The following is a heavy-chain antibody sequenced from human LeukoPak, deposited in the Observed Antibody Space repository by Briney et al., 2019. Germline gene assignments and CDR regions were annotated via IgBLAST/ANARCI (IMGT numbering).Heavy chain of an antibody. V-gene: IGHV3-30*04. CDR2: MSHDGTT. J-gene: IGHJ4*02. CDR1: GLTFSDSI. D-gene: IGHD2-15*01. CDR3: ARERYSSGRAAAFDY. Sequence: PGGSLRLSCAASGLTFSDSILHWVRQAPGRRLEWVALMSHDGTTNYAASVKGRFTVSRDGSKNTMYLEMNSLTVDDMAVYHRARERYSSGRAAAFDYWGQGTLVTVSS.